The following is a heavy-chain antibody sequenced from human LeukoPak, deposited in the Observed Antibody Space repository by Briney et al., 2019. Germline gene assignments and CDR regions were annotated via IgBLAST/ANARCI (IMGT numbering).Heavy chain of an antibody. V-gene: IGHV5-51*01. J-gene: IGHJ5*02. CDR1: GNSFTNYW. CDR3: ASPVSNYLQILSPNVKNWFDP. D-gene: IGHD4-11*01. CDR2: IYPGDSDT. Sequence: GGTLKISCKVSGNSFTNYWIGWVRQMPGKGLDWMGIIYPGDSDTKYSPSFQGQVTISADKSISTACLQWSSLRASDTAMYYCASPVSNYLQILSPNVKNWFDPWGQETLVTVSS.